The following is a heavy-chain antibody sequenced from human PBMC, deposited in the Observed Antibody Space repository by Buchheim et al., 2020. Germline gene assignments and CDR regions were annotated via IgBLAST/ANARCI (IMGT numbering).Heavy chain of an antibody. CDR1: GFTVSTKY. D-gene: IGHD2-2*01. V-gene: IGHV3-53*02. J-gene: IGHJ6*02. CDR2: IHSAGST. Sequence: EVQLVETGGGMIQPGGSLRLSCAASGFTVSTKYMSWVRQAPGKGLEWVSVIHSAGSTHYADSVQGRFTISSDALKNTLYLQMNSLRAEDMAVYYCARDPGSSTRGMDVWGQGTT. CDR3: ARDPGSSTRGMDV.